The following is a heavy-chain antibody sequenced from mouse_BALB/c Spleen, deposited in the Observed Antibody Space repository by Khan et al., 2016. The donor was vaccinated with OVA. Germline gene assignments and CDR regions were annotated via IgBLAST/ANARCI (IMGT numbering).Heavy chain of an antibody. D-gene: IGHD1-1*01. CDR3: TISTYYGNSLYAMDY. J-gene: IGHJ4*01. Sequence: DLVKPGASVKLSCKASGYTFTSYWINWIKQRPGQGLEWIGRVSPGSGSPYYNEIFKGKATVTVDKSSSTAYIQLNSLSSEDSAVYFCTISTYYGNSLYAMDYWGQGTSVTVSS. V-gene: IGHV1S41*01. CDR2: VSPGSGSP. CDR1: GYTFTSYW.